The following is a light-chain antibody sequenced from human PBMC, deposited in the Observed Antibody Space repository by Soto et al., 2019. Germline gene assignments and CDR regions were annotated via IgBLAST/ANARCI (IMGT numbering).Light chain of an antibody. Sequence: QSALTQPASVSGSPGQSITICCTGTSSDVGGYNYVSWYQHHPGKAPKLIIYDVSNRPSGVSIRFSGSKSDNTASLTISGLQPEDEAYYHCSSYTTSNTRQIVFGTGTKVT. CDR1: SSDVGGYNY. V-gene: IGLV2-14*03. CDR3: SSYTTSNTRQIV. CDR2: DVS. J-gene: IGLJ1*01.